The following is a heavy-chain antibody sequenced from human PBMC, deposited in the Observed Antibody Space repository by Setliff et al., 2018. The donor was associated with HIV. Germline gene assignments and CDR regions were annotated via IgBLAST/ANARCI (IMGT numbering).Heavy chain of an antibody. CDR1: GGSISSRSYY. Sequence: SETLSLTCSVFGGSISSRSYYWGWIRQSPGQGLEWIGNILSGGNTYYNPSLKSRVSMSVDTSKNQFSLKLTSVTAADTAVFYCVRVSSSGYYGEGAFDIWGQGTVVTVSS. CDR2: ILSGGNT. D-gene: IGHD3-22*01. V-gene: IGHV4-39*02. J-gene: IGHJ3*02. CDR3: VRVSSSGYYGEGAFDI.